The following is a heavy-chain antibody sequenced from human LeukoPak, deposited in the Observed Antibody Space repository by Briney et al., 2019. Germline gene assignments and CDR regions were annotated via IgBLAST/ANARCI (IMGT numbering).Heavy chain of an antibody. Sequence: PSETLSLTCTVSGGXISSDYCTWIRQPPGKGLEWIGYIYYSGSTNYNPSLRSRVTISVDTSKNQFSLKLTSVTAADTAVYYCARRRSGSSSEFDPWGQGTLVTVSS. CDR1: GGXISSDY. CDR3: ARRRSGSSSEFDP. J-gene: IGHJ5*02. D-gene: IGHD6-6*01. V-gene: IGHV4-59*08. CDR2: IYYSGST.